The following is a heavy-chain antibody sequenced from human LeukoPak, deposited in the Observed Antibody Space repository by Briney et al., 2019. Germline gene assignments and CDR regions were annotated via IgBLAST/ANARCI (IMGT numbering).Heavy chain of an antibody. Sequence: GGSLRLSCAASGFTFSTFAMVWVRQPPGKGLEWVSSIFPSGGEIHYADSVRGRFTISRDNSKNTLYLQMNSLRAEDTAVYYCAKTEEDYYDSSGYQDAFDIWGQGTMVTVSS. CDR2: IFPSGGEI. CDR3: AKTEEDYYDSSGYQDAFDI. J-gene: IGHJ3*02. V-gene: IGHV3-23*01. D-gene: IGHD3-22*01. CDR1: GFTFSTFA.